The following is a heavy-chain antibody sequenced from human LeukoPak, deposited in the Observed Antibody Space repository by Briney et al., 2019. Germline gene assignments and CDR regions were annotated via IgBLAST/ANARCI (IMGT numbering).Heavy chain of an antibody. CDR3: ARDPAAVAGKGGFDY. CDR2: TYYRSKWYN. CDR1: GDNVSSNSAA. Sequence: SQTLSLTCAISGDNVSSNSAAWNWIRQSPSRGLEWLGRTYYRSKWYNDYAVAVKSRIIINPDTSKSQFSLQLNSVTPEDTAVYYCARDPAAVAGKGGFDYWGQGTLVTVSS. J-gene: IGHJ4*02. V-gene: IGHV6-1*01. D-gene: IGHD6-19*01.